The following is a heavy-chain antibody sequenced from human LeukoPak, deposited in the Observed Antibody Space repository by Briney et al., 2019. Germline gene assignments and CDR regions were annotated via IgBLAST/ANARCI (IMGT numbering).Heavy chain of an antibody. J-gene: IGHJ5*02. CDR1: GYTFISYG. V-gene: IGHV1-18*01. D-gene: IGHD2-8*01. CDR3: ARLGYCTNGVCYRKHNRLDP. Sequence: ASVKVSCKAFGYTFISYGATWVRQAPGQGLEWMGWISGYNGYTNYAQNFQDRVTMTTDTSTNTAYMELRSLRSDDTAVYYCARLGYCTNGVCYRKHNRLDPWGQGTLVTVSP. CDR2: ISGYNGYT.